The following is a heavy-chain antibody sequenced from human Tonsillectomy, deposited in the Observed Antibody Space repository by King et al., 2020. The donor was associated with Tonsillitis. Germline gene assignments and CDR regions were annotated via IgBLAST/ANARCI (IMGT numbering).Heavy chain of an antibody. CDR3: ARDDSNNPSNAFDI. CDR2: FDPNSGAT. CDR1: GYTFIDYH. D-gene: IGHD1/OR15-1a*01. J-gene: IGHJ3*02. Sequence: QLVQSGAEVKMPGASLRVSCTASGYTFIDYHIHWVRQAPGQGLEWMVWFDPNSGATRYALNFQGRVTMTGDSSISTADMELSSLRSDDTAIYYCARDDSNNPSNAFDIWGQGTMVTVTS. V-gene: IGHV1-2*02.